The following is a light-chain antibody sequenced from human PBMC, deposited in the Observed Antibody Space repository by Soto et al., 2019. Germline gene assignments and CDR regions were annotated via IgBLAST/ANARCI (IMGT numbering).Light chain of an antibody. Sequence: DIQMTQSPSSLSASIGDRVTISCRASQDINNYLAWFQQRPGKAPKSLIFLASTLQNGVPSRFSGSGSGTYFTLTIDSLQPEDFATYYCQHYLSYPVSFGPGTRLEMK. CDR1: QDINNY. CDR3: QHYLSYPVS. CDR2: LAS. V-gene: IGKV1-16*01. J-gene: IGKJ5*01.